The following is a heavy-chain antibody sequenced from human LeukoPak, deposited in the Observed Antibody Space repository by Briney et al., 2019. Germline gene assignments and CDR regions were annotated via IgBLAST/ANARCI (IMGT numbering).Heavy chain of an antibody. CDR1: GGSISSSNW. D-gene: IGHD5-24*01. CDR3: ARETPMAYFDY. CDR2: IYHSGST. J-gene: IGHJ4*02. Sequence: SETLSLTCAVSGGSISSSNWWSWVRQPPGKGLEWIGEIYHSGSTYYNPSLKSRVTISVDRSKNQFSLKLSSVTAADTAVYYCARETPMAYFDYWGQGTLVTVSS. V-gene: IGHV4-4*02.